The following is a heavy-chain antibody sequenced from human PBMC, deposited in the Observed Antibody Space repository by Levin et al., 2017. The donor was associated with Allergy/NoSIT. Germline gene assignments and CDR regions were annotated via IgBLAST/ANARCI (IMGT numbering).Heavy chain of an antibody. V-gene: IGHV3-15*01. CDR3: TTDEGSGQQYYYGMDV. CDR2: IKSKSHGGTT. D-gene: IGHD2-15*01. J-gene: IGHJ6*02. Sequence: GGSLRLSCAASGITFSNAWLSWVRQAPGKGLEWVGRIKSKSHGGTTVYAAPVKGRFTISRDDSKNTLYLQMNSLRIEDTAVYYGTTDEGSGQQYYYGMDVWGQGTTVTVSS. CDR1: GITFSNAW.